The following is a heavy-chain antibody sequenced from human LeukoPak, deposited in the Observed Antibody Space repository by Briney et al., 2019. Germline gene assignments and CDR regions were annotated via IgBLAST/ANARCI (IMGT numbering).Heavy chain of an antibody. CDR2: INPNSGGT. CDR1: GYTFTSYD. CDR3: ARIGYCSSTSCYTLFDY. J-gene: IGHJ4*02. V-gene: IGHV1-2*02. D-gene: IGHD2-2*02. Sequence: GASVKVSCKASGYTFTSYDINWVRQAPGQGLEWMGWINPNSGGTNYAQKFQGRVTMTRDTSISTAYMELSRLRSDDTAVYYCARIGYCSSTSCYTLFDYWGQGTLVTVSS.